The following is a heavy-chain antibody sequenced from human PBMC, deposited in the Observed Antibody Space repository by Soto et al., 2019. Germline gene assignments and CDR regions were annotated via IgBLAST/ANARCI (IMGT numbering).Heavy chain of an antibody. CDR3: AREGYYFDY. CDR1: GYTFTSYG. J-gene: IGHJ4*02. Sequence: ASVKVSCKASGYTFTSYGISWVRQAPGQGLEWMGWISAYNGNTNYAQKLQGRVTITRDTSASTAYMELSSLRSEDTAVYYCAREGYYFDYWGQGTLVTVSS. CDR2: ISAYNGNT. V-gene: IGHV1-18*04.